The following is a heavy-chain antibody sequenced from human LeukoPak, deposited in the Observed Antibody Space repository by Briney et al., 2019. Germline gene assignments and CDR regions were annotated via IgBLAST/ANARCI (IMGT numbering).Heavy chain of an antibody. D-gene: IGHD6-19*01. CDR3: AKGRVSTSGWTFNDY. CDR2: FSGSGGST. CDR1: GFSFSSYG. V-gene: IGHV3-23*01. Sequence: GGSLRLSCAASGFSFSSYGMSWVRQAPGKGLEWVSSFSGSGGSTYYADSVKGRFTISRDNSKNTLYLQMNSLRAEDTAVYYCAKGRVSTSGWTFNDYWGQGTLVTVCS. J-gene: IGHJ4*02.